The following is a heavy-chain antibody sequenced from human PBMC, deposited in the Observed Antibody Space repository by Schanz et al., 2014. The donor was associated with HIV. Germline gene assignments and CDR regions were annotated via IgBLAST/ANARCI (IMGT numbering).Heavy chain of an antibody. CDR1: GFTFSSLG. V-gene: IGHV3-23*01. J-gene: IGHJ3*02. CDR2: ISGSGGHT. CDR3: AKDMGSGSYETSDI. Sequence: EVQLLESGGGLVQPGGSLRLSCAASGFTFSSLGMSWVRQAPGKGLEWVSLISGSGGHTYYADSVKGRFTISRDNAKKFLYLQMNSLRAEDTALCYCAKDMGSGSYETSDIRGQGTMVTVSS. D-gene: IGHD1-26*01.